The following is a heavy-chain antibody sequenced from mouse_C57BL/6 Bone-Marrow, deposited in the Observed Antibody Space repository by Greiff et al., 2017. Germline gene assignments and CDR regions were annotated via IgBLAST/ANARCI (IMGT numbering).Heavy chain of an antibody. J-gene: IGHJ2*01. CDR1: GFNIKDDY. CDR2: IDPENGDT. D-gene: IGHD1-1*01. CDR3: TTGGSSYY. V-gene: IGHV14-4*01. Sequence: EVQLQQSGAELVRPGASVKLSCTASGFNIKDDYMHWVKQRPEQGLEWIGWIDPENGDTEYASKFQGKATITADTYANTAYLQLSGLTSEDTDVYFCTTGGSSYYWGQGTTLTVSA.